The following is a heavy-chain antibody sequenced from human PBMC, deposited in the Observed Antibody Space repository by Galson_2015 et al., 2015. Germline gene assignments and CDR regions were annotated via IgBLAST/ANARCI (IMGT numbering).Heavy chain of an antibody. Sequence: TLSLTCTVSPGSIRSGGYYWSWIRQRPEKGLEWIGYIYSSGNTYYNPSFKSRVTIALDTSENQSSLNLSSVTAADTAVYYCARRITVAGIFDYWGQGTLVTVSS. CDR1: PGSIRSGGYY. D-gene: IGHD6-19*01. CDR2: IYSSGNT. CDR3: ARRITVAGIFDY. J-gene: IGHJ4*02. V-gene: IGHV4-31*03.